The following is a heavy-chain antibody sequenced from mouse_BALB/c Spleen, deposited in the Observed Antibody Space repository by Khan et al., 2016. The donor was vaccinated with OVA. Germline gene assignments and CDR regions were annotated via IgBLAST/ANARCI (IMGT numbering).Heavy chain of an antibody. J-gene: IGHJ4*01. CDR2: ISSGGTYT. CDR1: GFTFSSYT. V-gene: IGHV5-6-4*01. D-gene: IGHD2-1*01. CDR3: TRGEGYYGNPYAIDF. Sequence: EVELVESGGGLVKPGGSLKLSCAASGFTFSSYTMSWVRQTLEKRLEWVATISSGGTYTYYVDSVEGRFTLSRDNAKNTLYLEMTSLKSEDTAIYYCTRGEGYYGNPYAIDFWGQGTSVTVSS.